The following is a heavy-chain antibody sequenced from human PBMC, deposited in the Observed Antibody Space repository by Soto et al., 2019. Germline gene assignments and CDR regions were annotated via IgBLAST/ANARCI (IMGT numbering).Heavy chain of an antibody. CDR1: GYTFTSYA. Sequence: QVQLVQSGAEVKKPGASVKVSCKASGYTFTSYAISGVRQAPGQGLEWMGWISAYNGNTNYAQKLHGRVTMTTDTYTSTAYMALRSLRSDDTALYYCARDAPPADYWGQGTLVTVS. CDR3: ARDAPPADY. J-gene: IGHJ4*02. V-gene: IGHV1-18*01. CDR2: ISAYNGNT.